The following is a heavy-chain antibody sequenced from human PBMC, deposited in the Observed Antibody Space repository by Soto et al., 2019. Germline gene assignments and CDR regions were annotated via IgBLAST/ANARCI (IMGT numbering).Heavy chain of an antibody. CDR2: INHSGST. CDR3: ARGPGEDYIWGSYRSPFDY. D-gene: IGHD3-16*02. V-gene: IGHV4-34*01. J-gene: IGHJ4*02. CDR1: GGSFSGYY. Sequence: PSETLSLTCAVYGGSFSGYYWSWIRQPPGKGLEWIGEINHSGSTNYNPSLKSRVTISVDTSKNQFSLKLSSVTAADTAVYYCARGPGEDYIWGSYRSPFDYWGQGTLVTVSS.